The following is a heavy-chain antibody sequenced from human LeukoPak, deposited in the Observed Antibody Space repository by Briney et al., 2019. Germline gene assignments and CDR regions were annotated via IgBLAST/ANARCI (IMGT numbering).Heavy chain of an antibody. Sequence: SVKVSCKASGGTFSSHAISWVRQAPGQGLDWMGGIIPIFGTANYAQKFQGRVTITADKSTSTAYMELSSLRSEDTAVYYCARATWIPGHWFDPWGQGTLVTVSS. CDR1: GGTFSSHA. V-gene: IGHV1-69*06. CDR3: ARATWIPGHWFDP. J-gene: IGHJ5*02. CDR2: IIPIFGTA. D-gene: IGHD1-1*01.